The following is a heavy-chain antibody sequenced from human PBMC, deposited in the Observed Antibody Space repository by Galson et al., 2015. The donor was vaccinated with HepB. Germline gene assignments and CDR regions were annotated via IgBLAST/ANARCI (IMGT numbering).Heavy chain of an antibody. V-gene: IGHV1-69*04. CDR1: GGTFSSYT. J-gene: IGHJ4*02. CDR2: IIPILGIA. CDR3: ARENDSSGYYYPFDY. Sequence: SVKVSCKASGGTFSSYTISWVRQAPGQGLEWMGRIIPILGIANYAQKFQGRVTITADKSTSTAYMELSSLRSEDTAVYYCARENDSSGYYYPFDYWGQGTLVTVSS. D-gene: IGHD3-22*01.